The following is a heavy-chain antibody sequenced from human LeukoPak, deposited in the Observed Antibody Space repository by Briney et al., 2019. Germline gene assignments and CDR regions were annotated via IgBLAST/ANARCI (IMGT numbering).Heavy chain of an antibody. CDR2: INPNSADT. J-gene: IGHJ4*02. CDR3: ARWDGYSSSPDY. V-gene: IGHV1-2*02. D-gene: IGHD6-13*01. CDR1: GYTLTGFY. Sequence: GASVKVSCKASGYTLTGFYMHWVRQAPGQGLEWMGWINPNSADTDYAQKFLGRVTMTRDMSISTIYMELTRLRSDDTALYYCARWDGYSSSPDYWGQGTLVTVSS.